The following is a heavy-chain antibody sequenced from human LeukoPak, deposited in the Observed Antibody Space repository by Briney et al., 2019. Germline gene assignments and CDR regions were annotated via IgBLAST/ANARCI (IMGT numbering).Heavy chain of an antibody. Sequence: SETLSLTCTVSGGSISSGGYYWSWIRQHPGKGLEWIGYIYYSGSTYYNPSLKSRVTISVDTSKNQFSLKLSSVTAADTAVYYCARHCSGGSCYSSRFDYWGQGTLVTVSS. CDR3: ARHCSGGSCYSSRFDY. V-gene: IGHV4-31*03. CDR2: IYYSGST. D-gene: IGHD2-15*01. J-gene: IGHJ4*02. CDR1: GGSISSGGYY.